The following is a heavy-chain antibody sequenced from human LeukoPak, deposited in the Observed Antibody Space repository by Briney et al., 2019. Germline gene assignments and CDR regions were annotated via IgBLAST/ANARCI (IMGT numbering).Heavy chain of an antibody. CDR3: ATAASSLDFDY. Sequence: GASVKVSCKASGYTFTGYYMHWGRQAPGQGLGWLGGINPNSGGTNYAQKFQGRVTMTRDTSISTAYMEPSRLRSHDTAVYYCATAASSLDFDYWGQGTLVTVSS. V-gene: IGHV1-2*02. D-gene: IGHD6-13*01. CDR2: INPNSGGT. CDR1: GYTFTGYY. J-gene: IGHJ4*02.